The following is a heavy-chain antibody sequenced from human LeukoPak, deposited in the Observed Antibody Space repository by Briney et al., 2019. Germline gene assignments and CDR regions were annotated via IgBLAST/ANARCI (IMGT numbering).Heavy chain of an antibody. D-gene: IGHD5-24*01. J-gene: IGHJ4*02. V-gene: IGHV3-23*01. CDR2: ISGSGGST. Sequence: GGSLRLSCAASGFTFSSYAMSWVRQAPGKGLEWVSAISGSGGSTYYADFVKGRFTISRDNSKNTLYLQMNSLRAEDTAVYYCAKDRGDGYIGTFDYWGQGTLVTVSS. CDR3: AKDRGDGYIGTFDY. CDR1: GFTFSSYA.